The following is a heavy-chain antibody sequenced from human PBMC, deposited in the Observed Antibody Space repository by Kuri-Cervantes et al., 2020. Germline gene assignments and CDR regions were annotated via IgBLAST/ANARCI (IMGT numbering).Heavy chain of an antibody. D-gene: IGHD3-10*01. V-gene: IGHV3-9*01. J-gene: IGHJ1*01. CDR1: GFTFDDYA. CDR3: AKVFGYFQH. Sequence: SLKISCAASGFTFDDYAMHWVRQAPGKGLEWVSGISWNSGSIDYADSVKGRFTISRDNSKNTLYLQMNSLRAEDTAVYYCAKVFGYFQHWGQGTLVTVSS. CDR2: ISWNSGSI.